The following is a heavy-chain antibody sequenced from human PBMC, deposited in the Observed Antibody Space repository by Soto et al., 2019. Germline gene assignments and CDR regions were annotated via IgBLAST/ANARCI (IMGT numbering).Heavy chain of an antibody. J-gene: IGHJ6*02. V-gene: IGHV3-49*03. CDR2: IRSKAYGGTT. CDR1: GFTFGDYA. CDR3: TRDLRGFGEPYGMDV. Sequence: GGSLRLSCTASGFTFGDYAMSWFRHAPGKGLEWVGFIRSKAYGGTTEYAASVKGRFTNSRDDSKSIAYLQMNSLKTEDTAVYYCTRDLRGFGEPYGMDVWGQGTTVTVS. D-gene: IGHD3-10*01.